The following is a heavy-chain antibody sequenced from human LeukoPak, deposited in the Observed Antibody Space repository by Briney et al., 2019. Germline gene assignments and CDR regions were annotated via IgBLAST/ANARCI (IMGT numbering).Heavy chain of an antibody. Sequence: SETLPLTCAVYGGSFSGYYWSWIRQPPGKGLEWIGEINHSGSTNYNPSLKSRVTISVDTSKNQFSLKLSSVTAADTAVYYCARGSPSAARSNWFDPWGQGTLVTVSS. CDR1: GGSFSGYY. CDR3: ARGSPSAARSNWFDP. CDR2: INHSGST. V-gene: IGHV4-34*01. J-gene: IGHJ5*02. D-gene: IGHD6-6*01.